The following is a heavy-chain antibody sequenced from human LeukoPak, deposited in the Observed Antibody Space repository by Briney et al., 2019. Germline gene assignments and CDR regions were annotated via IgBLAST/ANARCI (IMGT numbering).Heavy chain of an antibody. D-gene: IGHD4-17*01. CDR1: GFTFDDYG. Sequence: GGSLRLSCTASGFTFDDYGMSWVRQAPGKWLEWVSGINWNGGNTGYADFVKGRFTISRDDAKNSLYLQMNSLTAEDTAFYHCARHHGDYLFSIQYAFDFWGQGTMLAVSS. J-gene: IGHJ3*01. CDR2: INWNGGNT. V-gene: IGHV3-20*01. CDR3: ARHHGDYLFSIQYAFDF.